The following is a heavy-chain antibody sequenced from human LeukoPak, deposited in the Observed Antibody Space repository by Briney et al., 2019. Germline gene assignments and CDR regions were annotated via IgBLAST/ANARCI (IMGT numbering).Heavy chain of an antibody. Sequence: GGSLRLSCAASGFTFSSYEMNWVRQAPGKGLEWVSYISSSGSTIYYADSVKGRFTISRDNSKNTLFLQMNSLRTEDTAVYYCARDDGGNFNDAFDIWGQGTMVTVSS. J-gene: IGHJ3*02. CDR2: ISSSGSTI. D-gene: IGHD4-23*01. V-gene: IGHV3-48*03. CDR3: ARDDGGNFNDAFDI. CDR1: GFTFSSYE.